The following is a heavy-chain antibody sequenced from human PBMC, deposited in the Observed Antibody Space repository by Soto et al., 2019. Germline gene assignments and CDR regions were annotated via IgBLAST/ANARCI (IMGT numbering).Heavy chain of an antibody. D-gene: IGHD6-6*01. Sequence: QLHLQESGPGLVKPSETLSLTCSVFGGPISSDTHYWDWIRQPPGKGLEWIGSVSYIGTTYYNPSLKSRRIITVDTSKNQRSLKLHSVTAADTAVYYCARHIGQLAPLGVWGQGTIVTVSS. V-gene: IGHV4-39*01. CDR1: GGPISSDTHY. J-gene: IGHJ3*01. CDR2: VSYIGTT. CDR3: ARHIGQLAPLGV.